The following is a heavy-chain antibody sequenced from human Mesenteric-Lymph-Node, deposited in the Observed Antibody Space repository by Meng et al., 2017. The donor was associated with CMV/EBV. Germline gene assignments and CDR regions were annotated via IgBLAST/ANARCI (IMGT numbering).Heavy chain of an antibody. CDR1: GFTFSNYA. D-gene: IGHD5-18*01. Sequence: GGSLRLSCAASGFTFSNYAMSWVRQAPGKGLEWVSLIYSGGSSTYYADSVKGRFTISRDNSKSKVYLQMNSLRAEDTAVYYCAREYGYSYGTGYFDYWGQGTLVTVSS. CDR2: IYSGGSST. V-gene: IGHV3-23*03. J-gene: IGHJ4*02. CDR3: AREYGYSYGTGYFDY.